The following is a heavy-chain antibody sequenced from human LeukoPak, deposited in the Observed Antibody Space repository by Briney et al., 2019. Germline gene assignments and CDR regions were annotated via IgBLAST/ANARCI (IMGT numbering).Heavy chain of an antibody. D-gene: IGHD1-26*01. J-gene: IGHJ4*02. CDR3: ARDRIVGATTGPLDY. V-gene: IGHV1-46*01. Sequence: ASVKVSCMASGYTFTSYYMHWVRQAPGQGLEWMGIINPSGGSTSYAQKFQGRVTMTRDTSTSTVYMELSSLRSEDTGVYYCARDRIVGATTGPLDYWGQGTLVTVSS. CDR2: INPSGGST. CDR1: GYTFTSYY.